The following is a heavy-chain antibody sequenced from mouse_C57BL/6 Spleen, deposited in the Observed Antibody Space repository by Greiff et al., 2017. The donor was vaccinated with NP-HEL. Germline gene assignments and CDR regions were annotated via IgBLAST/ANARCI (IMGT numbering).Heavy chain of an antibody. CDR3: ARDYDYDAGYAMDY. V-gene: IGHV1-78*01. Sequence: VQLQQSDAELVKPGASEKISCKVSGYTFTDHTIHWMKQRPEQGLEWIGYIYPRDGSTKYNEKFKGKATLTADKSSSTAYLQLNSLTSEDSAVDFCARDYDYDAGYAMDYWGQGTSVTVSS. CDR2: IYPRDGST. D-gene: IGHD2-4*01. J-gene: IGHJ4*01. CDR1: GYTFTDHT.